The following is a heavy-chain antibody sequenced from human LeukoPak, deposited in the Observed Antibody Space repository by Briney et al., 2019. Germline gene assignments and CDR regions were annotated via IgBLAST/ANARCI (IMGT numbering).Heavy chain of an antibody. CDR2: IDPNSGGT. CDR3: ARDREGLAYFDF. J-gene: IGHJ4*02. CDR1: GYTFTGKF. Sequence: ASVRVSCKASGYTFTGKFIHWVRQAPGRGLEWMGWIDPNSGGTDYAQKFQGRVTMIRDTSIATAYMDLSRLISDDTAVYYCARDREGLAYFDFWGQGTLVTVSS. D-gene: IGHD3/OR15-3a*01. V-gene: IGHV1-2*02.